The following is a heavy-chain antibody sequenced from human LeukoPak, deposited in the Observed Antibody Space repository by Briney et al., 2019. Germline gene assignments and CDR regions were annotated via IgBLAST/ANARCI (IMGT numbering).Heavy chain of an antibody. CDR1: GGSISSYC. CDR2: IYTSGST. V-gene: IGHV4-4*07. J-gene: IGHJ4*02. CDR3: ARRRRYYGSGSWQH. Sequence: SETLSLTCTVSGGSISSYCWSWIRQPAGKGLEWVGRIYTSGSTNYNPSLKSRVTMSVDTSKNQFSLKLSSVTAADTAVYYCARRRRYYGSGSWQHWGQGTLVTVSS. D-gene: IGHD3-10*01.